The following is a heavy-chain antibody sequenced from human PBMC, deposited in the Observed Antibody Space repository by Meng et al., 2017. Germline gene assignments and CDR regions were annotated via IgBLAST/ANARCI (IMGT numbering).Heavy chain of an antibody. Sequence: QGRLVQSGAGVKKPGAPVKVSCKPSGYNFPDYYIHWVRRAPGQGLEWMGRINPKSGDTHYAQKFQARVTMTGDTSISTAYMELSGLRSDDTAMYYCARDEDISAAGKLFGDYWGQGTLVTVSS. V-gene: IGHV1-2*06. D-gene: IGHD6-25*01. CDR1: GYNFPDYY. CDR3: ARDEDISAAGKLFGDY. J-gene: IGHJ4*02. CDR2: INPKSGDT.